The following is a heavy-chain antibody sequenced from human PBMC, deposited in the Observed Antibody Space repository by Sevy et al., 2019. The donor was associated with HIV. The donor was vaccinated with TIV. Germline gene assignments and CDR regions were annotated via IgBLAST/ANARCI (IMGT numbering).Heavy chain of an antibody. CDR1: GYTFTSYG. CDR3: AREMVGVYCGGACLFDY. J-gene: IGHJ4*02. V-gene: IGHV1-18*04. D-gene: IGHD2-21*02. Sequence: ASVKVSCKASGYTFTSYGISWVRQAPGQGLEWMGWISDYNRNTNYAQKLQGRVTMTTDTSTSTAYMELRSLRSDDTAVYYCAREMVGVYCGGACLFDYWGQGTLVTVSS. CDR2: ISDYNRNT.